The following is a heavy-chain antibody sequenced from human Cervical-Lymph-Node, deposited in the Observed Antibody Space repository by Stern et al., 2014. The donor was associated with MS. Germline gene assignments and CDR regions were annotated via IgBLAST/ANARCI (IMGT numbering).Heavy chain of an antibody. D-gene: IGHD5-18*01. Sequence: VQLVESGPGLVKPSQTLSLTCTVSGGSISSGSDYWSWIRQPVGKGLEWIGRIHPSGTAYDTPSLKSRVTISTDTSRNQFSLELNSATAADTAIYYCASGYRIFDYWGQGILVTVSS. CDR3: ASGYRIFDY. J-gene: IGHJ4*02. V-gene: IGHV4-61*02. CDR1: GGSISSGSDY. CDR2: IHPSGTA.